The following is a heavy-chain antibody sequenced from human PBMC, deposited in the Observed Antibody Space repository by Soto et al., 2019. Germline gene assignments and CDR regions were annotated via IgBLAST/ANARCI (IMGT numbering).Heavy chain of an antibody. CDR1: GFTFSSYA. Sequence: QVQLVESGGGVVQPGRSLRLSCAASGFTFSSYAMHWVRQAPGKGLEWVAVISYDGSNKYYADSVKGRFTISRDNSKNTLYLQMNSLRAEDTAVYYCARVAGAYWYFDLWGRGTLVTVSS. J-gene: IGHJ2*01. D-gene: IGHD3-10*01. CDR2: ISYDGSNK. V-gene: IGHV3-30-3*01. CDR3: ARVAGAYWYFDL.